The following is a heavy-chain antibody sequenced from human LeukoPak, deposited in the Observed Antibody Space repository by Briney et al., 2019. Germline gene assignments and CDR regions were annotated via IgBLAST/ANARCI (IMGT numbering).Heavy chain of an antibody. D-gene: IGHD6-13*01. CDR2: IRYDGSNK. Sequence: GGSLRLSRAASGFIFSRYGMSWVPQAPGKGLEGVAFIRYDGSNKYYADSVKGRFTISRENSKNTLYLQKNSQIAEHTPVYYCAALGLEQQLVYFDYWGEGT. CDR3: AALGLEQQLVYFDY. V-gene: IGHV3-30*02. J-gene: IGHJ4*02. CDR1: GFIFSRYG.